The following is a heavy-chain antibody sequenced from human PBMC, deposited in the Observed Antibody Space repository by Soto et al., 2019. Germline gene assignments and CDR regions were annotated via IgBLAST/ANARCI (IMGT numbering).Heavy chain of an antibody. Sequence: QVQLQESGPGLVKPSETLSLSCTVSGGSINSYYWSWIRQSPGKRMEWIGYVHHSWASSYNPTLQSRVAIPIDTPKSQFSLKVTSVTATDTAVYYCARQGFGPLHGLVDVWGQGTTVTVSS. D-gene: IGHD3-10*01. CDR2: VHHSWAS. CDR1: GGSINSYY. J-gene: IGHJ6*02. V-gene: IGHV4-59*08. CDR3: ARQGFGPLHGLVDV.